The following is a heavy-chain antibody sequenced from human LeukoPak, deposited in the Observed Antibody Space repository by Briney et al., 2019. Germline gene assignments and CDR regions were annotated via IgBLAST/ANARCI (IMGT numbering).Heavy chain of an antibody. CDR1: GYSISSGYY. CDR3: ARQGIGGGLDY. Sequence: PSETLSLTCAVSGYSISSGYYWGWIRQPPGKGLEWIGSIYHSGSTYYNPSLKSRVTISVDTSKNQFSPKLSSVTAADTAVYYCARQGIGGGLDYWGQGTLVTVSS. V-gene: IGHV4-38-2*01. CDR2: IYHSGST. D-gene: IGHD2/OR15-2a*01. J-gene: IGHJ4*02.